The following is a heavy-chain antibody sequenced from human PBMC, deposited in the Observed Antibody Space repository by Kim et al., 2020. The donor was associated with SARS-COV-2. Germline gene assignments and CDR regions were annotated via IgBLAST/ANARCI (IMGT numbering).Heavy chain of an antibody. CDR1: GFTVSSNY. V-gene: IGHV3-53*04. J-gene: IGHJ6*02. CDR2: IYSGGST. Sequence: GGSLRLSCAASGFTVSSNYMSWVRQAPGKGLEWVSVIYSGGSTYYADSVKGRFTISRHNSKNTLYLQMNSLRAEDTAVYYCARAGYGSGSYWRGYYYYGMDVWGQGTTVTVSS. CDR3: ARAGYGSGSYWRGYYYYGMDV. D-gene: IGHD3-10*01.